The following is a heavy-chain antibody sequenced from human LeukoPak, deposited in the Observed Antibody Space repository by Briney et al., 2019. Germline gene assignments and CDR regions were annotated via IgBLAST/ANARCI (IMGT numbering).Heavy chain of an antibody. CDR1: GGSISSSSYY. V-gene: IGHV4-39*07. CDR2: IYYSGST. CDR3: ARYRNIVGATFRFFDL. D-gene: IGHD1-26*01. Sequence: KPSETLSLTCTVSGGSISSSSYYWGWIRQPPGKGLEWIGSIYYSGSTYYNPSLKSRVTISVDTSKNQFSLKLSSVTAADTAVYYCARYRNIVGATFRFFDLWGRGTLVTVSS. J-gene: IGHJ2*01.